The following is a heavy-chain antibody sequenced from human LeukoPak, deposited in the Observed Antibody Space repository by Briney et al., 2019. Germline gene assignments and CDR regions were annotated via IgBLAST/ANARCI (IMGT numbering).Heavy chain of an antibody. D-gene: IGHD1-26*01. CDR1: GGTFSSYA. V-gene: IGHV1-69*13. J-gene: IGHJ4*02. CDR2: TIPIFGTA. Sequence: GASVKVSCKASGGTFSSYAISWVRQAPGQGLEWMGGTIPIFGTANYAQKFQGRVTITADESTSTAYMELSSLRSEDTAVYYCARGAELLRVRLTTRFDYWGQGTLVTVSS. CDR3: ARGAELLRVRLTTRFDY.